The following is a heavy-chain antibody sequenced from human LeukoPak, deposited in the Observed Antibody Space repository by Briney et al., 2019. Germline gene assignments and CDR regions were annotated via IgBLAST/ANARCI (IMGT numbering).Heavy chain of an antibody. CDR3: ARDLEIGGRTYYFNY. CDR1: GFSFRTYG. D-gene: IGHD1-26*01. Sequence: PGGSLRLSCAASGFSFRTYGMSWVRQAPGKRLEWVSSISSSSSYIYYADSVKGRFTISRDNAKNSLYLQMNSLRAEDTAVYYCARDLEIGGRTYYFNYWGQGTLVTVSS. V-gene: IGHV3-21*01. CDR2: ISSSSSYI. J-gene: IGHJ4*02.